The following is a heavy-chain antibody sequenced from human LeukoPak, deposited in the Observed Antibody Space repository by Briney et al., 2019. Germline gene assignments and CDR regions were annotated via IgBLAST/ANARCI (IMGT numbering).Heavy chain of an antibody. CDR1: GFTFSSYA. Sequence: PGGSLRLSCAASGFTFSSYAMSWVRQAPGKGLEWVSGISGSGGSTYSADPVKGRFTISRDNSKNTLYLQMNSLRAEDTAVYYCARVQTTVTTLDYWGQGTLVTVSS. CDR2: ISGSGGST. CDR3: ARVQTTVTTLDY. V-gene: IGHV3-23*01. D-gene: IGHD4-17*01. J-gene: IGHJ4*02.